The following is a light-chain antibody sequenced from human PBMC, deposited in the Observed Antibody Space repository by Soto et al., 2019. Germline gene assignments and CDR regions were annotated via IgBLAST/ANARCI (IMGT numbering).Light chain of an antibody. V-gene: IGLV2-14*01. CDR2: EVS. Sequence: QSVLTQPASVSGSPGQSITISCTGTSSDVGGYNYVSWYQQHPGKAPKLMIYEVSNRPSGVSNRFSGSKSGNTASLTISGLQAEDEVDYYCSSYTSSSTLYVVFGGGTKLTVL. J-gene: IGLJ2*01. CDR3: SSYTSSSTLYVV. CDR1: SSDVGGYNY.